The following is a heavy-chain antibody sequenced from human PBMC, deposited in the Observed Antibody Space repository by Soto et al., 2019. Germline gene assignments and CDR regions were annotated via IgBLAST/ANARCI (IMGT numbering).Heavy chain of an antibody. D-gene: IGHD1-26*01. CDR1: GVTFISYA. V-gene: IGHV1-69*12. CDR2: IIPIFGTA. Sequence: QVQLVQSGAEVKKPGSSVKVSCKASGVTFISYAISWVRQAPGQGLEWMGGIIPIFGTANYAQKFQGRVTIHADESTSTAYMELSSLRSEDTAVYYCARVGLAGEDNWFDPLGQGTRVTVSS. J-gene: IGHJ5*02. CDR3: ARVGLAGEDNWFDP.